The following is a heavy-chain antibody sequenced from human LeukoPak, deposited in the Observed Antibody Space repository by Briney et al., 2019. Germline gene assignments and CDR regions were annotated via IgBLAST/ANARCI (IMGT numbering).Heavy chain of an antibody. CDR3: AKEPGEGAGSYYNY. Sequence: PGRSLRLSCAASGFTFSSYAMHWVRQAPGKGLEWVAVISYDGSNKYYADSVKGRITISRDNSKNTLYLQMNSLRAEDTAVYYCAKEPGEGAGSYYNYWGQGTLVTVSS. CDR1: GFTFSSYA. V-gene: IGHV3-30-3*01. D-gene: IGHD3-10*01. J-gene: IGHJ4*02. CDR2: ISYDGSNK.